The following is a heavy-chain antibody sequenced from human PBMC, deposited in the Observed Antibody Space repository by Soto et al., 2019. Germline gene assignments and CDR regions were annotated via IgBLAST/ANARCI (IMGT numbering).Heavy chain of an antibody. CDR1: GGTFSSYT. V-gene: IGHV1-69*02. CDR3: ARSPHPQDKLADDAFDI. Sequence: GASVKVSCKASGGTFSSYTISWVRQAPGQGLEWMGRIIPILGIANYAQKFQGRVTITADKSTSTAYMELSSLRSEDTAVYYCARSPHPQDKLADDAFDIWGQGTMVTVSS. D-gene: IGHD5-12*01. CDR2: IIPILGIA. J-gene: IGHJ3*02.